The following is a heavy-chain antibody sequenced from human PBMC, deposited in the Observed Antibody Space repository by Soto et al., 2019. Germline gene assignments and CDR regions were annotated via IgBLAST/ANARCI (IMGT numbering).Heavy chain of an antibody. CDR3: ARLVPLSGPFAAGVAGAFDI. V-gene: IGHV1-69*02. D-gene: IGHD6-19*01. CDR1: GGTFSTFS. J-gene: IGHJ3*02. CDR2: ITPILGIA. Sequence: QVQLVQSGADVKKPGSSVKVSCQASGGTFSTFSLSWVRQAPGQGLEWLGRITPILGIAIYAQQFQARHSINADKYTDTAHMELSPLKSEDTAVYYCARLVPLSGPFAAGVAGAFDIWGQGTMVTVSS.